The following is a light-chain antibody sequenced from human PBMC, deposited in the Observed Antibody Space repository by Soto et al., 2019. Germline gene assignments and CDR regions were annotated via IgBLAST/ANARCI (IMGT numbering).Light chain of an antibody. CDR2: EGS. J-gene: IGLJ2*01. CDR3: CSYAGSSTVV. V-gene: IGLV2-23*01. Sequence: QSVLTQPASVSGSPGQSITISCTGTSSDVGSYNLVSWYQQHPGKSPKLMIYEGSKRPSGVSNRFSGSKSGNTASLTISGLRAEDEADYYCCSYAGSSTVVFGGGTTLTVL. CDR1: SSDVGSYNL.